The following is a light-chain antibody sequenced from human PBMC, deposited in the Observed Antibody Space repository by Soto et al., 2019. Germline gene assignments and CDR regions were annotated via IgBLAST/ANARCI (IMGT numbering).Light chain of an antibody. CDR2: GAS. Sequence: EIVLTQSPGTLSLSPGERATLSCRASQSVSRSYLAWYQQKPGQAPSLLIYGASSRATGIPDRFSGSGSGADFTLTITRLEPEDFAVYYCQQYGSSPLTFGGGTKVEI. CDR1: QSVSRSY. J-gene: IGKJ4*01. V-gene: IGKV3-20*01. CDR3: QQYGSSPLT.